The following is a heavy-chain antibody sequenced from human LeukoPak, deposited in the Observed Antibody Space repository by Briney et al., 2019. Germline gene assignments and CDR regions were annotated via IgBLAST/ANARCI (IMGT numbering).Heavy chain of an antibody. CDR2: ISGYNGNT. V-gene: IGHV1-18*01. D-gene: IGHD6-13*01. CDR3: ARGGYSSSWVDY. J-gene: IGHJ4*02. Sequence: ASVNVSFKASVYTFTNYGISWVRQAPGQGLEWMGWISGYNGNTNYAQDVQGRVTMTTDTSTRTAYMELRSLRSDDTAVYYCARGGYSSSWVDYWGQGTLVTVSS. CDR1: VYTFTNYG.